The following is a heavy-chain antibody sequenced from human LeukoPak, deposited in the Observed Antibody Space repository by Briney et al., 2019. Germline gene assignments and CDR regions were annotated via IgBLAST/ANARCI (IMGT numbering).Heavy chain of an antibody. CDR3: ARGGQGDGYSADEAFDF. Sequence: SQTLSLTCAISGDSVSSNSVTWNWIRQSPSRGLEWLGRTYYRSKWYNDYAVSVKSRIIINPDTSKNQLSLQLKSVTPEDTAVYYCARGGQGDGYSADEAFDFWGQGTMVTVSS. V-gene: IGHV6-1*01. D-gene: IGHD5-24*01. CDR2: TYYRSKWYN. CDR1: GDSVSSNSVT. J-gene: IGHJ3*01.